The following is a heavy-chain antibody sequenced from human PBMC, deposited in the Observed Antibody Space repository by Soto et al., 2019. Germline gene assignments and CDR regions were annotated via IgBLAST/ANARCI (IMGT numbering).Heavy chain of an antibody. CDR1: GFTFSSYG. CDR2: IWYDGSNK. D-gene: IGHD2-21*01. Sequence: GGSLRLSCAASGFTFSSYGMHWVRQAPGKGLEWVAVIWYDGSNKYYADSVKGRFTISRDNSKNTLYLQMNSLRAEDTAVYYCARDPTRRVLFTYYYYYGMDVWGQGTTVTVSS. V-gene: IGHV3-33*01. J-gene: IGHJ6*02. CDR3: ARDPTRRVLFTYYYYYGMDV.